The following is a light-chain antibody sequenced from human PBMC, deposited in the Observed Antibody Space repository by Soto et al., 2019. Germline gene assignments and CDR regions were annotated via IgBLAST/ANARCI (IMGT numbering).Light chain of an antibody. CDR2: EGS. V-gene: IGLV2-23*01. J-gene: IGLJ2*01. Sequence: QSALTQPASVSGSPGQSITISCNGTSSDVGSYNLVSWYQQHPGKAPKLMIYEGSKRPSGVSNRFSGSKSGNTASLTISGLQAEDEADYYCCSYAGSSSVVFGGGTQLTVL. CDR3: CSYAGSSSVV. CDR1: SSDVGSYNL.